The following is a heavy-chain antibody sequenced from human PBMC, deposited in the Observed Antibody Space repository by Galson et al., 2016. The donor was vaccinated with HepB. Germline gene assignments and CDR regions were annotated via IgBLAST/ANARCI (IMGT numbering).Heavy chain of an antibody. V-gene: IGHV3-23*01. D-gene: IGHD4-23*01. CDR3: AKDRNTVVTYGMDV. CDR2: ISGLGSNT. CDR1: GFTFSDYA. J-gene: IGHJ6*02. Sequence: SLRLSCAASGFTFSDYAMGWVRQAPGRGLEWVSGISGLGSNTYYADSVKGRVTISRDNSKNTLHLQMNSLRAEDTAVYYCAKDRNTVVTYGMDVWGQGTTVTVSS.